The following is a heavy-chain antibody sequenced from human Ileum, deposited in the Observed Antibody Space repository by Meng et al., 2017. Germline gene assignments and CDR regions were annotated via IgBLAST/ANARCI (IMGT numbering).Heavy chain of an antibody. CDR2: INHSGST. Sequence: QVTHPPLGAGLFELSGTLALSCAFYCGSLSGYHWSWIRQSPGKWLELIGEINHSGSTNYNPSLKSRVTISVDTSKNQFSLKLSSVTAADTAVYYCARGGGRYGPDFDYWGQGTLVTVSS. J-gene: IGHJ4*02. D-gene: IGHD3-16*01. CDR3: ARGGGRYGPDFDY. CDR1: CGSLSGYH. V-gene: IGHV4-34*01.